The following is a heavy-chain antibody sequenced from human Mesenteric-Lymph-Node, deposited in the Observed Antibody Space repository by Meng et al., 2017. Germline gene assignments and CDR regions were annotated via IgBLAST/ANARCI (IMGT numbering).Heavy chain of an antibody. CDR1: GYTFTDSY. CDR2: FNPNGGGT. CDR3: ARDIAAAGTEDY. Sequence: ASVKVSCKASGYTFTDSYIHWVRQAPGQGLEWMGRFNPNGGGTNYAQNFQGRVTMTRDTSISTAYMELSRLRSDDTAVYYCARDIAAAGTEDYWGQGTLVTVSS. V-gene: IGHV1-2*06. D-gene: IGHD6-13*01. J-gene: IGHJ4*02.